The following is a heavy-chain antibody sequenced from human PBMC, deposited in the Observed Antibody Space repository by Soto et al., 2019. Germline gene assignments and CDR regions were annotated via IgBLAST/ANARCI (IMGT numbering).Heavy chain of an antibody. CDR2: FDPENGET. J-gene: IGHJ4*02. CDR1: RYTLTELS. Sequence: QVQLVQSGAEVKKPGASVKVSCKVSRYTLTELSMHWVRQAPGKGLEWMGGFDPENGETIYAQKFQGRVTMTEDTSTDTANMELSSLRSEDTAVYYCAADTGYCSGGNCDRAGGYWGQGTLVTVSS. V-gene: IGHV1-24*01. D-gene: IGHD2-15*01. CDR3: AADTGYCSGGNCDRAGGY.